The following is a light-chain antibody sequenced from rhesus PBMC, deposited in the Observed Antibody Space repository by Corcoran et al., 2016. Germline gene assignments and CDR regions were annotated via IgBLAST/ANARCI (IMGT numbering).Light chain of an antibody. Sequence: DIQMTQSPSSLSASVGDTVTITCRASQGVNNYLAWYQQKSGKAPKPLIYYASNLEGGVPSRFSGRGAGTDFSLTISSLQPEDFAIYYCQQHNSFPWTFGQGTKVDIK. CDR3: QQHNSFPWT. V-gene: IGKV1S14*01. CDR2: YAS. J-gene: IGKJ1*01. CDR1: QGVNNY.